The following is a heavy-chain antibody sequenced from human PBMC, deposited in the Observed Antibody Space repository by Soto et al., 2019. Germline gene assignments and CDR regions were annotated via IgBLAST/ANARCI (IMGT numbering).Heavy chain of an antibody. V-gene: IGHV4-59*01. Sequence: SETLSLTCTVSGGSISSYYWSWIRQPPGKGLEWIGYIYYSGSTNYNPSLKSRVTISVDTSKNQFSLKLSSVTAADTAVYYCARDHRGVTSNWFDPWGQGTLVTVSS. CDR3: ARDHRGVTSNWFDP. CDR2: IYYSGST. J-gene: IGHJ5*02. CDR1: GGSISSYY. D-gene: IGHD2-21*02.